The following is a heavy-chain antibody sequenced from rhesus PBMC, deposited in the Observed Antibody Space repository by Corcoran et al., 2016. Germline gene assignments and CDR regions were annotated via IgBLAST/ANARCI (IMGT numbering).Heavy chain of an antibody. Sequence: QVQLQESGPGLVKPSETLSLTCAVSGYSISSGYGWSWIRQPPGKGLEWIGYIGGSSGSTNYNPSLKSRVTISKDPSKNQFSLKLSSVTAADTAVYYCARRRIGNYFDYWGQGVLVTVSS. CDR3: ARRRIGNYFDY. CDR2: IGGSSGST. CDR1: GYSISSGYG. J-gene: IGHJ4*01. V-gene: IGHV4-127*01. D-gene: IGHD2-15*01.